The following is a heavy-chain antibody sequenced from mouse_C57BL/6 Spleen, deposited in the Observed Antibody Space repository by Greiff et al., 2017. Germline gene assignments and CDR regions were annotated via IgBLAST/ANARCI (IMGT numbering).Heavy chain of an antibody. Sequence: VKLMESGAELARPGASVKMSCKASGYTFTSYTMHWVKQRPGQGLEWIGYINPSSGYTKYNQKFKDKATLTADKSSSTAYMQLSSLTSEDSAVYDCARSIYYDLVYAMDYWGQGTSVTVSS. CDR3: ARSIYYDLVYAMDY. D-gene: IGHD2-4*01. CDR2: INPSSGYT. J-gene: IGHJ4*01. CDR1: GYTFTSYT. V-gene: IGHV1-4*01.